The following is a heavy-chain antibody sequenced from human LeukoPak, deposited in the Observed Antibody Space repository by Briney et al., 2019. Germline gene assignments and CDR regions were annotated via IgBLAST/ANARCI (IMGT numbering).Heavy chain of an antibody. J-gene: IGHJ4*02. CDR1: GFTFSSYG. CDR2: IWYDGSDK. CDR3: ARGLYYGSGSPIDY. Sequence: PGGSLRLSCAAFGFTFSSYGMHWVRQAPGKGPEWVAVIWYDGSDKYYADSVKGRFTISRDNSKNTLYMQMNSLRADDTAVYYCARGLYYGSGSPIDYWGQGTLVTVSS. D-gene: IGHD3-10*01. V-gene: IGHV3-33*01.